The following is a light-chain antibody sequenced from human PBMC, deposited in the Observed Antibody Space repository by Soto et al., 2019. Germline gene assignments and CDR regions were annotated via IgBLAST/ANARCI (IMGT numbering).Light chain of an antibody. CDR1: SSNIGNNY. V-gene: IGLV1-51*01. CDR2: DNN. Sequence: QSVLTQPPSVSAAPGQKVTISCSGSSSNIGNNYVSWYQHLPGTAPKLLIYDNNQRTSGIPDRFSGSKSGTSATLAITGLQTGDEADYYCGTWDSGLTASYVFGPGTKVTVL. J-gene: IGLJ1*01. CDR3: GTWDSGLTASYV.